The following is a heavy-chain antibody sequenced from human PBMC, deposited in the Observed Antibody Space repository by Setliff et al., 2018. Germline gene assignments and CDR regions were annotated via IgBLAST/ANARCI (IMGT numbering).Heavy chain of an antibody. Sequence: PSETLSLTCSVSGGSISSGSYYWTWIRQPAGKGLEWIGHIYTSGTTKYNPSLKSRVTISVDASKNQFFLKLTSVTAADTAVYYCARSNMGNYYDLGRYYYYYYMDVWGKGTTVTVSS. D-gene: IGHD3-10*01. V-gene: IGHV4-61*09. J-gene: IGHJ6*03. CDR3: ARSNMGNYYDLGRYYYYYYMDV. CDR1: GGSISSGSYY. CDR2: IYTSGTT.